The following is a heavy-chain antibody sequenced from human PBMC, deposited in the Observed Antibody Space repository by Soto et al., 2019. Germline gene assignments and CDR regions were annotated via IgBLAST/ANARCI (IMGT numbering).Heavy chain of an antibody. CDR1: GGSISSYY. V-gene: IGHV4-59*01. D-gene: IGHD1-7*01. Sequence: SETLSLTCTVSGGSISSYYWSWIRQPPGKGLEWIGYIYYSGSTNYNPSLKSRVTISVDTSKNQFSLKLSSVTAADTAVYYCARERGGKITGTTSNNYYYYGMDVWGQGTTVTSP. J-gene: IGHJ6*02. CDR3: ARERGGKITGTTSNNYYYYGMDV. CDR2: IYYSGST.